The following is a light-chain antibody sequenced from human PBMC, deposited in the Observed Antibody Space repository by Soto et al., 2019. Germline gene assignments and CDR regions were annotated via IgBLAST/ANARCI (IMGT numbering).Light chain of an antibody. CDR3: SSYTSISPYV. V-gene: IGLV2-14*01. CDR2: EVS. CDR1: SSDVGGYNY. Sequence: QSALTQPASVSGSPGQAITISCTGTSSDVGGYNYVSWYQQHPGKAPKLMIYEVSNRPSGVSNRFSGSKSGNTASLTISGLQAEEEADYYCSSYTSISPYVFGTGTKLTIL. J-gene: IGLJ1*01.